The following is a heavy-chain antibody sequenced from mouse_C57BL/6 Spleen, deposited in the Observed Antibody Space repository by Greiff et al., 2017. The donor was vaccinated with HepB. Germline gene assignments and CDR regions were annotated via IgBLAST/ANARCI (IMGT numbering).Heavy chain of an antibody. Sequence: EVQLQQSGAELVRPGASVKLSCTASGFNIKDYYMHWVKQRPEQGLEWIGRIDPEDGDTEYAPKFQGKATMTADTSSNTAYLQLSSLTSEDTAVYYCTTTIYYVNYVWFAYWGQGTLVTVSA. J-gene: IGHJ3*01. CDR2: IDPEDGDT. CDR3: TTTIYYVNYVWFAY. V-gene: IGHV14-1*01. D-gene: IGHD2-1*01. CDR1: GFNIKDYY.